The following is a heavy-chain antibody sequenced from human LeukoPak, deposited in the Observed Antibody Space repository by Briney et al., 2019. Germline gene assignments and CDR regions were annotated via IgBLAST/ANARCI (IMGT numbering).Heavy chain of an antibody. J-gene: IGHJ4*02. V-gene: IGHV1-18*01. CDR1: GYTFSKEA. CDR3: ARDFCITADYGDHNFDY. D-gene: IGHD4-17*01. Sequence: ASVKVSCKASGYTFSKEAISWVRQTPGQGLEWLGWISAYNGDTYYAGKLQGRVTMTTDTSTSTAYMELRSLRSDDTAVYYCARDFCITADYGDHNFDYWGQGTLVTVSS. CDR2: ISAYNGDT.